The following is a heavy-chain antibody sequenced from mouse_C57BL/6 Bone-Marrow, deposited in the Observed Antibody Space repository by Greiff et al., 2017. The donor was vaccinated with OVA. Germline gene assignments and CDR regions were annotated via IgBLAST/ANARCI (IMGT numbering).Heavy chain of an antibody. CDR3: ARSPYGSSPFDY. CDR1: GYTFTSYT. CDR2: INPSSGYT. D-gene: IGHD1-1*01. Sequence: QVQLQQSGAELARPGASVKMSCKASGYTFTSYTMHWVKQRPGQGLEWIGYINPSSGYTKYNQKFKDKATLTADKSSSTAYMQLSSLTSEDSAVYYCARSPYGSSPFDYWGQGTTLTVSS. V-gene: IGHV1-4*01. J-gene: IGHJ2*01.